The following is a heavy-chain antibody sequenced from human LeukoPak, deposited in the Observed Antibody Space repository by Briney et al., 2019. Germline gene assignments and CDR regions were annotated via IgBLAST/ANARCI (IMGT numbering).Heavy chain of an antibody. V-gene: IGHV3-74*01. Sequence: PGGSLRLSCVASGFTFSNYWMHWVRQAPGKGLVWVSQINNDERTTTYADSVKGRFTISRENAKNSLSLQMDSLRAGDTAVYYCTRDLREGTTSDASDIWGQGIMVTVSS. J-gene: IGHJ3*02. CDR3: TRDLREGTTSDASDI. D-gene: IGHD1-7*01. CDR2: INNDERTT. CDR1: GFTFSNYW.